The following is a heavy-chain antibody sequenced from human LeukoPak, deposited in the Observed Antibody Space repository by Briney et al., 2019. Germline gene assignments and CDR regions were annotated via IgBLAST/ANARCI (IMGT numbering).Heavy chain of an antibody. V-gene: IGHV4-34*01. Sequence: PSETLSLTCAVYGGSFSGYYWSWIRQPPGKGLEWIGEINHSGSTNYNPSLKSRVTISVDTSRNQFSLKLSSVTAADTAVYYCARGRTAFDIWGQGTMVTVSS. CDR1: GGSFSGYY. D-gene: IGHD1-14*01. CDR2: INHSGST. J-gene: IGHJ3*02. CDR3: ARGRTAFDI.